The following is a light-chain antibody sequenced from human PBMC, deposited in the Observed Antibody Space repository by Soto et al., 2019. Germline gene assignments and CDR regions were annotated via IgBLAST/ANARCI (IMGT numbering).Light chain of an antibody. CDR2: NAD. CDR3: QQFSLYWA. V-gene: IGKV1-5*01. Sequence: DIQMTQSPSTLSASVGDRVTITCGASQDINRWLAWYQQKPGKAPKILIYNADTLESGVPSRFSGSGYGTEFILTISSLQPDDFATYYCQQFSLYWAFGQGTKVDIK. J-gene: IGKJ1*01. CDR1: QDINRW.